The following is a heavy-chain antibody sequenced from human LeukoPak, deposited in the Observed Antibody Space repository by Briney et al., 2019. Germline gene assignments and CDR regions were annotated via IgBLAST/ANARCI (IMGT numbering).Heavy chain of an antibody. CDR3: AKGGNRGETYLDY. Sequence: GGSLRLSCAASGFTFSRYSMNWVRQAPGKGLEWVSYISSSSSTIYYADSVKGRFTISRDNSKNTLYLQMNSLRAEDTAVYYCAKGGNRGETYLDYWGQGTLVTVPS. CDR1: GFTFSRYS. CDR2: ISSSSSTI. V-gene: IGHV3-48*01. D-gene: IGHD2/OR15-2a*01. J-gene: IGHJ4*02.